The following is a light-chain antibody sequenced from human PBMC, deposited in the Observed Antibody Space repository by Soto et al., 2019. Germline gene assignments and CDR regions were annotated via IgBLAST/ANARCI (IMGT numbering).Light chain of an antibody. CDR1: SSDVGGYHY. Sequence: QSVLTQPASVSGSPGQSITISCTGTSSDVGGYHYVSWYQLLPGKAPKLILFEVSIRPSGVSYRFSGSKSGNTASLTISGLQAEDEADYYCSSYTFTSTLYVFGTGTKVTVL. CDR3: SSYTFTSTLYV. V-gene: IGLV2-14*01. J-gene: IGLJ1*01. CDR2: EVS.